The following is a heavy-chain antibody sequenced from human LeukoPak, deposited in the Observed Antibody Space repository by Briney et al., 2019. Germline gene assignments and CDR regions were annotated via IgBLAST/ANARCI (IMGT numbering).Heavy chain of an antibody. D-gene: IGHD1-20*01. Sequence: SETLSLTCAVYGGSFSGYYWSWIRQPPGKGLEWIGEINHSGSTSYNPSLKSRVTISVDTSKNQFSLKLSSVTAADTAVYYCARVFDGMDVWGQGTTVTVSS. V-gene: IGHV4-34*01. CDR3: ARVFDGMDV. CDR2: INHSGST. CDR1: GGSFSGYY. J-gene: IGHJ6*02.